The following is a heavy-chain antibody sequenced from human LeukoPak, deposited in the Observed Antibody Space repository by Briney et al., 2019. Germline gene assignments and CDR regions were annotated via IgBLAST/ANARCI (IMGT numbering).Heavy chain of an antibody. D-gene: IGHD3-10*01. J-gene: IGHJ4*02. V-gene: IGHV3-23*01. CDR1: GFTFSSYA. CDR2: ISGSGGRT. Sequence: GGPLRHPCAALGFTFSSYAMSWVRQAPGKGLEWVSAISGSGGRTYYAVSVKGRFTNSRDNSKNTLYLHMNSLRAEAPACCSCSKFDYYGSGGVYWGPGTPVTVSS. CDR3: SKFDYYGSGGVY.